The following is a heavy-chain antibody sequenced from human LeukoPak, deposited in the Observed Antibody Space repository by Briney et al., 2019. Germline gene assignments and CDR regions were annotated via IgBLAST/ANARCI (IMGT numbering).Heavy chain of an antibody. Sequence: SETLSLTCTVSGGSISSGDYYWSWIRQPPGKGLEWIGYIYYSGSTYYNPSLKSRVTISVDTSKNQFSLKLSSVTAADTAVYYCARAKPAPYYDFWSGYSIDAFDIWGQGTMVTVSS. CDR2: IYYSGST. J-gene: IGHJ3*02. D-gene: IGHD3-3*01. V-gene: IGHV4-30-4*01. CDR1: GGSISSGDYY. CDR3: ARAKPAPYYDFWSGYSIDAFDI.